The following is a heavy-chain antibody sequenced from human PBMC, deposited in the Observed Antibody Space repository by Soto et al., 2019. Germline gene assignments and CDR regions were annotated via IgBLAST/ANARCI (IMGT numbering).Heavy chain of an antibody. D-gene: IGHD2-8*01. V-gene: IGHV1-8*01. J-gene: IGHJ5*02. CDR1: GYTFTSYD. Sequence: QVQLVQSGAEVKKPGASVKVSCKASGYTFTSYDINWVRQATGQGLEWMGWMNPNSGNTGYAQKFQGRVTMARNTSISTAYVKLCNVRSEDTAVYYCARGDGRCTNGVCYEGWFDPWGQGTLVTVSS. CDR2: MNPNSGNT. CDR3: ARGDGRCTNGVCYEGWFDP.